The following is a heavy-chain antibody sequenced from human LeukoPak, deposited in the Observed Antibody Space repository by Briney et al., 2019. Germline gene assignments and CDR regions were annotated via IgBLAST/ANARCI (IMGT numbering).Heavy chain of an antibody. CDR2: INSDGTST. CDR3: ARERVLKSSSGYHVDY. Sequence: PGGSLRPSCAASGVTSSSDWIHWVRQAPGKGLVWVSRINSDGTSTSHAASVKGRFTITRHNAKTTLYLQMNRLRAEDTAVYYCARERVLKSSSGYHVDYWGKGTLVTVS. CDR1: GVTSSSDW. D-gene: IGHD3-22*01. V-gene: IGHV3-74*01. J-gene: IGHJ4*02.